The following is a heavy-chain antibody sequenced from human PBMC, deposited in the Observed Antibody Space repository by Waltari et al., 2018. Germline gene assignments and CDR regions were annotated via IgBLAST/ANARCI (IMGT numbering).Heavy chain of an antibody. CDR1: GYTFTSYG. CDR3: ARVLHPPDYYDRGDYWYFDL. CDR2: ISAYNGNT. Sequence: QVQLVQSGAEVKKPGASVKVSCKASGYTFTSYGISWVRQAPGQGLEWMGWISAYNGNTNYAQKLQGRVTMTTDTSTSTAYMELRSLRSDDTAVYYCARVLHPPDYYDRGDYWYFDLWGRGTLVTVSS. V-gene: IGHV1-18*01. J-gene: IGHJ2*01. D-gene: IGHD3-22*01.